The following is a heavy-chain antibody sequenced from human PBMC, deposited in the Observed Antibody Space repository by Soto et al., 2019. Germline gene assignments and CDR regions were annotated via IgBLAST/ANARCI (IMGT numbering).Heavy chain of an antibody. CDR2: ISGSSSYI. Sequence: EVQLVESGGGLVKPGGSLRLSGAASGFTFSTYNMNWVRQAPGKGLEWVSSISGSSSYIYYADSLKGRFTISRDNAKNSLYLQMNSLRAEDTAVYYCVRDKGYYDSSGYGFDYWGQGTLVTVSS. D-gene: IGHD3-22*01. CDR1: GFTFSTYN. CDR3: VRDKGYYDSSGYGFDY. V-gene: IGHV3-21*01. J-gene: IGHJ4*02.